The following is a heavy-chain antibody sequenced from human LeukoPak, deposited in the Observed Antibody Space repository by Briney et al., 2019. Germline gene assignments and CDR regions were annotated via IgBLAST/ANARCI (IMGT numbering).Heavy chain of an antibody. CDR1: GYIFTSYY. CDR3: AREGSGYYDSSGSDC. Sequence: GASVKVSCKASGYIFTSYYMHWVRQAPGQGLEWMGIINPSGGSTSYAQKFQGRVTMTRDTSTSTVYMELSSLRSEDTAVYYCAREGSGYYDSSGSDCWGQGTLVTVSS. CDR2: INPSGGST. J-gene: IGHJ4*02. V-gene: IGHV1-46*01. D-gene: IGHD3-22*01.